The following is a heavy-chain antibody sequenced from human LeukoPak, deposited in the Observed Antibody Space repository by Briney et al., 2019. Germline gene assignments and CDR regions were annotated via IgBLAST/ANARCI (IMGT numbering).Heavy chain of an antibody. Sequence: PGESLKISCEGSGYRFGSYWISWVRQMPGKGLEWMGIIYPGDSDTRYSPSFQGQVTISADKSISTAYLQWSSLKASDSAIYYCARTRSTSWYNLDYWGQGTLVTISS. CDR1: GYRFGSYW. V-gene: IGHV5-51*01. D-gene: IGHD6-13*01. CDR3: ARTRSTSWYNLDY. J-gene: IGHJ4*02. CDR2: IYPGDSDT.